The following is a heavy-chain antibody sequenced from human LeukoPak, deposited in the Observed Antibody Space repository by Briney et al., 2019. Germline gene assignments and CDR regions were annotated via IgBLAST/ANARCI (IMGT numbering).Heavy chain of an antibody. D-gene: IGHD2-21*02. Sequence: GGSLRLSCAASGFTVSSNYMSWVRQAPGKGLEWVSVIYSGGSTYYADSVKGRFTISRDNSKNTLYLQMNSLRAEDTAVYYCARVGGGDVYYGMDVWGKGTTVTVSS. CDR3: ARVGGGDVYYGMDV. V-gene: IGHV3-53*01. CDR1: GFTVSSNY. J-gene: IGHJ6*04. CDR2: IYSGGST.